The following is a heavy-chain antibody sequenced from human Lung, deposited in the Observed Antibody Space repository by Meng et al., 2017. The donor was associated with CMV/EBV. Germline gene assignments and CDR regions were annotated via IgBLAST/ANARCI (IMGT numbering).Heavy chain of an antibody. J-gene: IGHJ6*02. V-gene: IGHV3-21*01. CDR3: ASLRYSSGWLYYYYGMDV. D-gene: IGHD6-19*01. CDR2: ISSSSSYI. CDR1: GFTFSSYS. Sequence: SXAASGFTFSSYSMNWVRQAPGKGLEWVSSISSSSSYIYYADSVKGRFTISRDNAKNSLYLQMNSLRAEDTAVYYCASLRYSSGWLYYYYGMDVWXQGTXVTVSS.